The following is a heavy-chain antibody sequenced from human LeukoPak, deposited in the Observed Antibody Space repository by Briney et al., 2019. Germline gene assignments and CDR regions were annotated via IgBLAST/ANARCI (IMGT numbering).Heavy chain of an antibody. V-gene: IGHV4-59*08. Sequence: SETLSLTCTVSGGSISSYYWSWIRQPPGEGLEWIGYIYYSGSTNYNPSLKSRVTISVDTSKNQFSLKLSSVTAADTALYYCARGYDSTGYVLTDIWGQGTTVTVSS. CDR2: IYYSGST. CDR3: ARGYDSTGYVLTDI. D-gene: IGHD3-22*01. CDR1: GGSISSYY. J-gene: IGHJ3*02.